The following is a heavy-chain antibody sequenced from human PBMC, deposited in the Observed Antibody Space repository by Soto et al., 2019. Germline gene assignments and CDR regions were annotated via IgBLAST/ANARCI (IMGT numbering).Heavy chain of an antibody. CDR1: GFSLTTAGAG. D-gene: IGHD4-17*01. CDR3: AHRGYGNYPRDNWFDP. CDR2: IYWNDDT. J-gene: IGHJ5*02. V-gene: IGHV2-5*01. Sequence: QITLKESGPTLVKPTQTLTLTCTFSGFSLTTAGAGVGWIRQPPGKALEWLALIYWNDDTRYSPSPKSRLTIPKDTSKNQVVLRMTHMDPVDTATYYCAHRGYGNYPRDNWFDPWGQGILVIVSS.